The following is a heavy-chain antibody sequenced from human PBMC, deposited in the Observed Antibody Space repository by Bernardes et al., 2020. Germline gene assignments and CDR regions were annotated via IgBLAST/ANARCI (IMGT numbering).Heavy chain of an antibody. J-gene: IGHJ5*02. D-gene: IGHD2-2*01. V-gene: IGHV4-34*01. CDR2: INHSGST. CDR1: GGSFSGYY. Sequence: SETLSLTFAVYGGSFSGYYWSWIRQPPGKGLEWIGEINHSGSTNYNPSLKSRVTISVDTSKNQFSLKLSSVTAADTAVYYCARGGHCSSTSCSKLPNWFDPWGQGTLVTVSS. CDR3: ARGGHCSSTSCSKLPNWFDP.